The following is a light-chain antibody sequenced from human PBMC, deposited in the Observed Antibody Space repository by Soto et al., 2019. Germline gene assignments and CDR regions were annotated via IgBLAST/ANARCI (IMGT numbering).Light chain of an antibody. CDR1: QSVSSN. J-gene: IGKJ1*01. Sequence: EIVMTQSPATLSVSPGERATLSCRASQSVSSNLAWDQQKPGQAPRLLIYGASTRATGIPARFSGSGSGTEFTLIISSLQSEDFAVYYCQQYNNWPPLTFGQGTKVDIK. CDR3: QQYNNWPPLT. CDR2: GAS. V-gene: IGKV3-15*01.